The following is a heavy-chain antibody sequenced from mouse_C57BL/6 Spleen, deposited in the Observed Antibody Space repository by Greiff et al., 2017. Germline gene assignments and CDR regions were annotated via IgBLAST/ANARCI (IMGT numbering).Heavy chain of an antibody. Sequence: DVMLVESGEGLVKPGGSLKLSCAASGFTFSSYAMSWVRQTPEKRLEWVAYISSGGDYIYYADTVKGRFTISRDNARNTLYLQMSSLKSEDTAMYYCTRGDSSGYVPHYFDYWGQGTTLTVSS. CDR3: TRGDSSGYVPHYFDY. CDR2: ISSGGDYI. J-gene: IGHJ2*01. D-gene: IGHD3-2*02. V-gene: IGHV5-9-1*02. CDR1: GFTFSSYA.